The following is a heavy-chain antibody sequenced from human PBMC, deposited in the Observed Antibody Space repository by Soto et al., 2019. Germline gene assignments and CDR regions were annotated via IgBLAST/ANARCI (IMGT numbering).Heavy chain of an antibody. CDR1: GFTFSSYG. V-gene: IGHV3-33*01. CDR3: GRDPDRAICSGGSCHSSNGMDV. J-gene: IGHJ6*02. CDR2: IWYDGSNK. D-gene: IGHD2-15*01. Sequence: PGGSLRLSCAASGFTFSSYGMHWVRQAPGKGLEWVAVIWYDGSNKYYADSVKGRFTISRDNSKNTLYLQMNSLRAEDTAVYYCGRDPDRAICSGGSCHSSNGMDVWGQGTTVTVSS.